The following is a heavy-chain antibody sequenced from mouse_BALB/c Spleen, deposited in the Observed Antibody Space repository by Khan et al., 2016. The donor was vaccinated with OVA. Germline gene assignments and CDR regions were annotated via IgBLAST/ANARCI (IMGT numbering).Heavy chain of an antibody. CDR1: GFNIEDTY. CDR3: ARGGWSYTMDY. V-gene: IGHV14-3*02. Sequence: VQLQQSGAELVKPGASVKLSCTASGFNIEDTYIHWVMQRPEQGLEWIGRIDPANGNTKYDPKFQGKATITADTSSNTAYLQLSSLTSDDTAVYYCARGGWSYTMDYWGQGTSVTVSS. J-gene: IGHJ4*01. D-gene: IGHD1-1*02. CDR2: IDPANGNT.